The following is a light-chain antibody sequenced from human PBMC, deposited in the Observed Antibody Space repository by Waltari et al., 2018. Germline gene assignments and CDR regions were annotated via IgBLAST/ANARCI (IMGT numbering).Light chain of an antibody. CDR1: QSISIW. V-gene: IGKV1-5*03. CDR2: KAS. CDR3: QEYNTYSRT. Sequence: DIQMTQSPSTLSASVRDRVTITCRAIQSISIWMAWYQQKPGKAPKLLIYKASALQSGVPSRFTGSGSGTEFTLTISSLQPDDFATYYCQEYNTYSRTFGQGTKVEIK. J-gene: IGKJ1*01.